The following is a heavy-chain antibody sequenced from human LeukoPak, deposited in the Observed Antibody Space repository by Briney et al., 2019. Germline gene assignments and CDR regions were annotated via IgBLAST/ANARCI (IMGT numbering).Heavy chain of an antibody. CDR3: ARATSSNWNDGVTFDY. J-gene: IGHJ4*02. Sequence: PSETLSLTCTVSGGSISSYYWSLIRQPAGKGLEWIGRIYTSGITNYHPSLKRRVTMSVDTSKNQFSLKLSSVTAADTAVYYCARATSSNWNDGVTFDYWGQGTLVTVSS. CDR2: IYTSGIT. D-gene: IGHD1-1*01. CDR1: GGSISSYY. V-gene: IGHV4-4*07.